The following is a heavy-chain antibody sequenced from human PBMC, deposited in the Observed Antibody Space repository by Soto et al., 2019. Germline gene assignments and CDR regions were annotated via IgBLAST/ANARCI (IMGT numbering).Heavy chain of an antibody. CDR1: GFTFSSYA. Sequence: GGSLRLSCAASGFTFSSYAMSWVRQAPGKGLEWVSAISGSGGSTYYADSVKGRFTISRDNSKNTLYLQMNSLRAEDTAVYYCAKDLYGDYGWDYFDYWGQGTLVTVSS. CDR2: ISGSGGST. CDR3: AKDLYGDYGWDYFDY. V-gene: IGHV3-23*01. D-gene: IGHD4-17*01. J-gene: IGHJ4*02.